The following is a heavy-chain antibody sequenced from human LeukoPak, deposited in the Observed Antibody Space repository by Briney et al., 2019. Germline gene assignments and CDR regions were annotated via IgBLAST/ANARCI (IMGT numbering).Heavy chain of an antibody. CDR1: GFTFSSYG. J-gene: IGHJ4*02. D-gene: IGHD3-3*01. CDR2: ISYDGSNK. CDR3: AKDRRITIFGVVPPDY. V-gene: IGHV3-30*18. Sequence: QPGGSLRLSCTASGFTFSSYGMHWVRQAPGKGLEWVAVISYDGSNKYYADSVKGRFTISRDNSKNTLYLQMNSLRAEDTAVYYCAKDRRITIFGVVPPDYWGQGTLVTVSS.